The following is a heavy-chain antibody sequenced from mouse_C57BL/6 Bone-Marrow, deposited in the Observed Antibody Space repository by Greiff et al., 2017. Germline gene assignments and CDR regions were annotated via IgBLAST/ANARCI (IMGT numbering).Heavy chain of an antibody. CDR2: IDPENGDT. V-gene: IGHV14-4*01. J-gene: IGHJ2*01. CDR1: GFNIKDDY. D-gene: IGHD1-1*01. Sequence: VQLKQSGAELVRPGASVKLSCTASGFNIKDDYMHWVKQRPEQGLEWIGWIDPENGDTAYSSTFPGKATITADTSSNTAYLQLSSLTSEDTAVYDCTTRATVVGNYFDYWGQGTTLTVSS. CDR3: TTRATVVGNYFDY.